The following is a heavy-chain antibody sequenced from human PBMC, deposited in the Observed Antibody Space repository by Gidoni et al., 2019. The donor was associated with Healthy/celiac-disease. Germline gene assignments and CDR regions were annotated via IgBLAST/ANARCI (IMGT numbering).Heavy chain of an antibody. J-gene: IGHJ4*02. Sequence: QVQLVQSGAEVKKPGSSVKVSCKASGGTFSSYAISWVRQAPGQGLEWMGGIIPIFGTANYAQKFQGRVTITADESTSTAYMELSSLRSEDTAVYYCARVVDYDILTGYSHYFDYWGQGTLVTVSS. D-gene: IGHD3-9*01. CDR2: IIPIFGTA. CDR3: ARVVDYDILTGYSHYFDY. CDR1: GGTFSSYA. V-gene: IGHV1-69*01.